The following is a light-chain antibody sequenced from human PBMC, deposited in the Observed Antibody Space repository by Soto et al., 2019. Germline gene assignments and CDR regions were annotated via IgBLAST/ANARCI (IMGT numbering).Light chain of an antibody. CDR3: HQYNNWPRM. Sequence: EIVMTQSPATLSMSPGERATLSCRASQSISTDLAWFQQRPGQAPRLLIYGASTRATGIPARFSGSGSGTEFTLTVSSLQSEDFAVYYCHQYNNWPRMFGQGTKVEIK. CDR1: QSISTD. CDR2: GAS. V-gene: IGKV3-15*01. J-gene: IGKJ1*01.